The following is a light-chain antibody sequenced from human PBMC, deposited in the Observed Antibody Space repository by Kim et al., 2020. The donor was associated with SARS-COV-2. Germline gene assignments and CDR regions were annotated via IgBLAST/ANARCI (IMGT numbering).Light chain of an antibody. Sequence: MSQSPATLSASPGETVTLSCRATESVSTSLAWYQQRPGQAPTLLIYGASTRATGIPATFTGSGSESQFTLTIRGLQSEDFAVYHCHQYHTWPYSFGRGKKLEIK. CDR1: ESVSTS. V-gene: IGKV3-15*01. CDR2: GAS. CDR3: HQYHTWPYS. J-gene: IGKJ2*03.